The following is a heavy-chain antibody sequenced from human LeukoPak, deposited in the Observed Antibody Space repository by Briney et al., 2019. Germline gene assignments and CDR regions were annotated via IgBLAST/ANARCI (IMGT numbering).Heavy chain of an antibody. J-gene: IGHJ6*02. CDR1: GGSISSSNW. CDR3: ARSLTTTGGYAMDV. V-gene: IGHV4-4*02. Sequence: GTLSLTCAVSGGSISSSNWWSWVRQPPGKGLEGIGEIYHSGSTNYNPSLKSRVTISVDKSKNQFSLKLSSVTAADTAVYYCARSLTTTGGYAMDVCGQGTTVTVSS. D-gene: IGHD4-17*01. CDR2: IYHSGST.